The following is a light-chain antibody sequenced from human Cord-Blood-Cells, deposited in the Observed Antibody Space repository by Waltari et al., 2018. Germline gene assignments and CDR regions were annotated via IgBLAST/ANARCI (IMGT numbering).Light chain of an antibody. CDR1: SSDVGSYNL. V-gene: IGLV2-23*01. Sequence: QSALTRPASVSGSPGQSITISCTGTSSDVGSYNLVSWYQQHPGKAPKLMIYEGSKRPSGVSNRFSGSKSGNTASLTISGLQAEDEADYYCCSYAGSSTLVFGGG. J-gene: IGLJ3*02. CDR3: CSYAGSSTLV. CDR2: EGS.